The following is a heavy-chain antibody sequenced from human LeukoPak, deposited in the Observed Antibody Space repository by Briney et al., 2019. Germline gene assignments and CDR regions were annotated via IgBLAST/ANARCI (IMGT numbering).Heavy chain of an antibody. V-gene: IGHV4-31*03. Sequence: PSQTLSLTCTVSGGSISSGGYYWTWIRRHPGKGLEWIGYIYNSGSTYYNPSLKSRVTISVDTSKNQFSLKLNSVTAADAAVYYCATYYDFGLEPSDAFDIWGQGTMVTVSS. D-gene: IGHD3-3*01. CDR2: IYNSGST. CDR1: GGSISSGGYY. CDR3: ATYYDFGLEPSDAFDI. J-gene: IGHJ3*02.